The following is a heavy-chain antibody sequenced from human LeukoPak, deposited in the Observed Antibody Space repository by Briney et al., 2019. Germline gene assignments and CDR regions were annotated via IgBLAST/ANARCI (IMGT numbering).Heavy chain of an antibody. J-gene: IGHJ4*02. D-gene: IGHD5-18*01. Sequence: SETLSLTCTVSGGSISSYYWSWIRQPPGKGLEWIGRIYTSGSTSYNPSLKSRVTMSVDTSKNQFSLKLSSVTAADTAVYYCAGTDTATFDYWGQGTLVTVSS. V-gene: IGHV4-4*07. CDR2: IYTSGST. CDR3: AGTDTATFDY. CDR1: GGSISSYY.